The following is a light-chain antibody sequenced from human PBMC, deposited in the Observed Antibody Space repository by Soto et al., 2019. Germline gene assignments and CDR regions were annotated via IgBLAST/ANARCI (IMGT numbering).Light chain of an antibody. J-gene: IGKJ1*01. CDR3: QHDNSYSPAGT. CDR2: DAS. V-gene: IGKV1-5*01. CDR1: QSISSW. Sequence: DIPMTQSPSTLSASVGDRVTITCRASQSISSWLAWYQQKPGKAPNLLIYDASSLESGVPPRFSSSGSGTEFTLTISRLQPDDFATYYCQHDNSYSPAGTFGRGTKVEIK.